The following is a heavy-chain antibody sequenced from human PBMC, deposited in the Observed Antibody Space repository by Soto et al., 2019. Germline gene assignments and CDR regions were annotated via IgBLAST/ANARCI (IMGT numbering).Heavy chain of an antibody. CDR3: AHRRVGREIDY. Sequence: QITLKESGPTLVKPTQTLTLTCTFSGFSLSTTGVGVGWISQPPGKTLEWLALIYWDDDKRYSPSLKSRLTITKVTSKNQVVLTMTSVDPVDTGTYFCAHRRVGREIDYWGQGTLVTVSS. CDR1: GFSLSTTGVG. CDR2: IYWDDDK. J-gene: IGHJ4*02. V-gene: IGHV2-5*02. D-gene: IGHD3-3*01.